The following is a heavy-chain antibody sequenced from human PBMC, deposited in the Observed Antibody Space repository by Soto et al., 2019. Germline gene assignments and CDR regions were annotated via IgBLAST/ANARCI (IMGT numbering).Heavy chain of an antibody. V-gene: IGHV1-69*01. CDR3: ARDRDCSSTSCYSWFDP. CDR1: GGTFSSYA. D-gene: IGHD2-2*02. J-gene: IGHJ5*02. CDR2: IIPIFGTA. Sequence: QVQLVQSGAEVKKPGSSVKVSCKASGGTFSSYAISWVRQAPGQGLEWMGGIIPIFGTANYAQKFQGRVTITADESTSTAYMELSSLRSEDTAVYYCARDRDCSSTSCYSWFDPWGQRTLVTVSS.